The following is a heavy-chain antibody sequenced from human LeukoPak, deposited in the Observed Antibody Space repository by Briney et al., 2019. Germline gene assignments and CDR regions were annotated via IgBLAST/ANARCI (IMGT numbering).Heavy chain of an antibody. CDR1: GFTFSSYD. V-gene: IGHV3-30*02. D-gene: IGHD1-26*01. CDR3: AKGGIVHPFDY. J-gene: IGHJ4*02. Sequence: PGGSLRLSCAASGFTFSSYDMHWVRQAPGKGLEWVAFIRSDGSNKYYADSVKGRFTVSRDNSKNTLYLQMNSLRAEDTAVYYCAKGGIVHPFDYWGQGTLVTVSS. CDR2: IRSDGSNK.